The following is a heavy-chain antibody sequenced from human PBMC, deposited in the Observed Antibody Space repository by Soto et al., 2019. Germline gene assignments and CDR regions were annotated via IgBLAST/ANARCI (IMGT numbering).Heavy chain of an antibody. Sequence: ESGGGLVKPGRSLRLSCTASGFTFGDYAMRWFRQAPGKGLEWVGFIRSKAYGGTTEYAASVKGRFTISRDDSKSIAYLQMNSLKTEDTAVYYCTRDNSAVAGTPDWFDPWGQGTLVTVSS. CDR2: IRSKAYGGTT. V-gene: IGHV3-49*05. CDR1: GFTFGDYA. D-gene: IGHD6-19*01. CDR3: TRDNSAVAGTPDWFDP. J-gene: IGHJ5*02.